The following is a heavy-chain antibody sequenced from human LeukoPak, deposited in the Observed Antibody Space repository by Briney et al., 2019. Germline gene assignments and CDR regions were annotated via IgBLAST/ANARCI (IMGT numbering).Heavy chain of an antibody. D-gene: IGHD4-17*01. CDR3: ARDLISPTVATGYYFDY. J-gene: IGHJ4*02. V-gene: IGHV3-7*01. CDR2: IKQDGSEK. Sequence: GGSLRLSCAASGFTFSSYWMSWVRQAPGKGLEWVANIKQDGSEKYYVDSVKGRFTISRDNAKNSLYLQMNSLRAEDTAVYYCARDLISPTVATGYYFDYWGQGTLVTVSS. CDR1: GFTFSSYW.